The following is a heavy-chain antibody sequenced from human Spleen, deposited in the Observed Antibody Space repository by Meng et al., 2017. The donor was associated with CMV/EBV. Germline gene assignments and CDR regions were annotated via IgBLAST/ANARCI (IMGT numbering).Heavy chain of an antibody. J-gene: IGHJ4*02. CDR1: EFTFSSYA. V-gene: IGHV3-23*01. D-gene: IGHD2-8*02. CDR2: VSGGGGST. CDR3: AKQGPGGRSGFIDY. Sequence: GESLKISCAASEFTFSSYAMSWVRLAPGKGLEWVSGVSGGGGSTYYADSVKGRFTISRDNSKNTLYLQMNSLRAEDTAVYYCAKQGPGGRSGFIDYWGQGTLVTVSS.